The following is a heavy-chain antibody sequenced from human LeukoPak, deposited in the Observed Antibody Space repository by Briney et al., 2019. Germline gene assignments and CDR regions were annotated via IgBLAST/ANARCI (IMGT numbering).Heavy chain of an antibody. CDR3: ARDPARADSSSWYLGWFDP. J-gene: IGHJ5*02. V-gene: IGHV1-2*02. Sequence: ASVKVSCKASGYTFTGYYMHWVRQAPGQGLEWMGWINPNSGGTNYAQKFQGRVTMTRDTSISTAYMELSRLRSDDTAVYYCARDPARADSSSWYLGWFDPWGQGTLVTVSS. CDR1: GYTFTGYY. D-gene: IGHD6-13*01. CDR2: INPNSGGT.